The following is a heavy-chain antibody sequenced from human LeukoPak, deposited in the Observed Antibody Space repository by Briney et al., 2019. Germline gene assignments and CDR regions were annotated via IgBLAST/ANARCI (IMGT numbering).Heavy chain of an antibody. CDR1: GFTFNNYA. Sequence: GGSLRLSCAASGFTFNNYAMNWVRQAPGKGLEWVSSISGGGETTYYADSVKGRFTISRDNSKNTLYLQMHSLRAEDTAVYYCARRIAARPWSPPFDYWGQGTLVTVSS. CDR3: ARRIAARPWSPPFDY. CDR2: ISGGGETT. D-gene: IGHD6-6*01. V-gene: IGHV3-23*01. J-gene: IGHJ4*02.